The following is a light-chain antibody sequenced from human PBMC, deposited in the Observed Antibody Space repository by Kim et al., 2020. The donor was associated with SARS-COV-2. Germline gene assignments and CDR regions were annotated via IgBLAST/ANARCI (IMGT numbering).Light chain of an antibody. V-gene: IGKV3-15*01. Sequence: SPGERATLSGRASQSVSSNLAWYQQKPGQAPRLLIYGASTRATGIPARFSGSGSGTEFTLTISSLQSEDFAVYYCQQYNNWPPEYTFGQGTKLEI. CDR2: GAS. CDR1: QSVSSN. J-gene: IGKJ2*01. CDR3: QQYNNWPPEYT.